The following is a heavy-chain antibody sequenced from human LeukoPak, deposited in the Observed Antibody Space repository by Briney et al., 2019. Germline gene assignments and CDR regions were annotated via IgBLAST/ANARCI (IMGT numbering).Heavy chain of an antibody. Sequence: SETLSLTCAVYGGSFSGYYWSWIRQPPGKGLEWIGEINHSGSTNYNPSLKSRVTISVDTSKNQFSLKLNSVSAADTAVYYCARDSGLWFGDYYYYMDVWGKGTTVTISS. CDR1: GGSFSGYY. J-gene: IGHJ6*03. D-gene: IGHD3-10*01. CDR2: INHSGST. V-gene: IGHV4-34*01. CDR3: ARDSGLWFGDYYYYMDV.